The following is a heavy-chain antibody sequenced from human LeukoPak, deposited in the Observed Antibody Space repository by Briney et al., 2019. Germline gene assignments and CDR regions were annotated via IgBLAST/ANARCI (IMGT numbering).Heavy chain of an antibody. D-gene: IGHD3-10*01. CDR3: AGDYGSGSYRFDY. Sequence: SETLSLTCTVSGGSISSYYWSWIRQPAGRGLEWIGYIYYSGSTTYNPSLKSRVTISLDTSKNQFSLKLNSVTAADTAVYYCAGDYGSGSYRFDYWGQGTLVTVSS. CDR2: IYYSGST. J-gene: IGHJ4*02. CDR1: GGSISSYY. V-gene: IGHV4-59*12.